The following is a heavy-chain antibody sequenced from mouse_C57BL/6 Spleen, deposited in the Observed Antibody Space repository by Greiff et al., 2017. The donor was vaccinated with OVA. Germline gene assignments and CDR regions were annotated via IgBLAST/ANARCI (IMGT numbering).Heavy chain of an antibody. V-gene: IGHV2-2*01. D-gene: IGHD1-1*01. J-gene: IGHJ2*01. Sequence: VQLVESGPGLMQPSQSLSITCTVSGFSLTSYGVHWVRQSPGKGLEWLGVIWSGGSTDYNAAFISRLSISKDNSKSQVFFKMNSLQADDTAIYYCARNFDGSSRLNFDYWGQGTTLTVSS. CDR2: IWSGGST. CDR1: GFSLTSYG. CDR3: ARNFDGSSRLNFDY.